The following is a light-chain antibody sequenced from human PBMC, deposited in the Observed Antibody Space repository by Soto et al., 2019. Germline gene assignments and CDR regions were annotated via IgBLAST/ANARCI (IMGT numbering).Light chain of an antibody. CDR1: QSVLYSSNNKNY. Sequence: DILMTQSPDSLAVSLGERATINCKSSQSVLYSSNNKNYLAWYQQKSGQPPKLLIYWASTRESGVPDRFSGSGSGTDFTLTISSLQAEDVAVYYCQQYYSTLALTFGGGTKVDNK. V-gene: IGKV4-1*01. J-gene: IGKJ4*01. CDR3: QQYYSTLALT. CDR2: WAS.